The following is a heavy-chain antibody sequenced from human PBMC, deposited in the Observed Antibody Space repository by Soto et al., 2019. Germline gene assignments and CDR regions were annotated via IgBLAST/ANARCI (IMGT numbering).Heavy chain of an antibody. D-gene: IGHD4-17*01. Sequence: SETLSLTCAVSGGSIRSGGYSWSWTRQPPGRGLEWIGYIYHSGSTYYNPSLKSRVTISVDRSKNQFFMKLSSVTAADTAVYYCARGVDYGGNSAAFDIWGQGTMVT. CDR1: GGSIRSGGYS. J-gene: IGHJ3*02. CDR3: ARGVDYGGNSAAFDI. V-gene: IGHV4-30-2*01. CDR2: IYHSGST.